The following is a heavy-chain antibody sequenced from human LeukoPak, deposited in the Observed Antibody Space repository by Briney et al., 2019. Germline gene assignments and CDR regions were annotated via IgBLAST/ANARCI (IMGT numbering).Heavy chain of an antibody. CDR1: GFTFSSYA. J-gene: IGHJ3*02. D-gene: IGHD3-22*01. CDR2: ISGSGGST. CDR3: AKEYYYDSSGYPSDAFDI. Sequence: AGGSLRLSCAASGFTFSSYAMGWVRQAPGKGLEWVSAISGSGGSTYYADSVKGRFTISRDNSKNTLYLQMNSLRAEGTAVYYCAKEYYYDSSGYPSDAFDIWGQGTMVTVSS. V-gene: IGHV3-23*01.